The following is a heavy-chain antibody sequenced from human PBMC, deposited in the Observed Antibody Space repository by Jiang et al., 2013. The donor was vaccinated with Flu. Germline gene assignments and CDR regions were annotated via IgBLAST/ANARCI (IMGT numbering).Heavy chain of an antibody. CDR3: ARRGTGGGFDY. V-gene: IGHV7-4-1*02. CDR2: INTNTGNP. Sequence: SGYTFTSYAMNWVRQAPGQGLEWMGWINTNTGNPTYAQGFTGRFVFSLDTSVSTAYLQISSLKAEDTAVYYCARRGTGGGFDYWGQGTLVTVSS. CDR1: GYTFTSYA. J-gene: IGHJ4*02. D-gene: IGHD1-14*01.